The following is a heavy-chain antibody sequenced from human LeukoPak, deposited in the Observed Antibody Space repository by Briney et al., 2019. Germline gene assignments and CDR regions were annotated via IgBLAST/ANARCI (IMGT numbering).Heavy chain of an antibody. J-gene: IGHJ4*02. CDR3: AKVLLRYFDWLSPFDY. Sequence: QPGRSLRLSCAASGFTFSSYGMHRVRQAPGKGLEWVAVISYDGSNKYYADSVKGRFTISRDNSKNTLYLQMNSLRAEDTAVYYCAKVLLRYFDWLSPFDYWGQGTLVTVSS. CDR1: GFTFSSYG. CDR2: ISYDGSNK. D-gene: IGHD3-9*01. V-gene: IGHV3-30*18.